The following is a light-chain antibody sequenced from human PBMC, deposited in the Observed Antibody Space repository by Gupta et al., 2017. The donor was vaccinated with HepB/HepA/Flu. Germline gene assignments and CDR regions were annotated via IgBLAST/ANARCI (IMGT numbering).Light chain of an antibody. V-gene: IGLV3-19*01. CDR1: SLRSYY. CDR3: YYRANTGNHRLV. CDR2: GNN. Sequence: SSELPQDPAVSVALGQTVRITCQGDSLRSYYASWYQQQPGPAPALVIDGNNNRPSGIPDRFSFSSSGDTDSFTLTSAQAEDEADDDYYYRANTGNHRLVFGGGTKITVL. J-gene: IGLJ2*01.